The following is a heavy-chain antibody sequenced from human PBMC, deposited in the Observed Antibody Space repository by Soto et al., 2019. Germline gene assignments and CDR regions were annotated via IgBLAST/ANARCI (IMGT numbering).Heavy chain of an antibody. J-gene: IGHJ6*02. CDR1: GFTFSSYL. Sequence: GGSLRLSCAASGFTFSSYLMSWVRQAPGKGLEWVANIKQDGSEKYYVDSVKGRFTISRDNAKNSLYLQMNSLRAEDTAVYYCARFYYDSSGYLPSPYYYYYGMDVWGQATTVTVSS. D-gene: IGHD3-22*01. CDR3: ARFYYDSSGYLPSPYYYYYGMDV. CDR2: IKQDGSEK. V-gene: IGHV3-7*04.